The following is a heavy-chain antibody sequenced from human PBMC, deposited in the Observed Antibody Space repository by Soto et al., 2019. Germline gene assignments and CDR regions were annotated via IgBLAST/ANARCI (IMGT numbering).Heavy chain of an antibody. D-gene: IGHD1-1*01. CDR3: ATWLKREHAYDV. Sequence: GGSLRLSCAVVGMTVSGKKYVAWVRQAPGKGLEWVSGVYDADGKYYADSVKGRFTTSRDSSKTIVYLEMNDLGPEDTAIYYCATWLKREHAYDVSGPGPAVTIS. CDR1: GMTVSGKKY. V-gene: IGHV3-53*01. J-gene: IGHJ3*01. CDR2: VYDADGK.